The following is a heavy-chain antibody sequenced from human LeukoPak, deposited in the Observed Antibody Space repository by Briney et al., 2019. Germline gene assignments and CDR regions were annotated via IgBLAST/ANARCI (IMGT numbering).Heavy chain of an antibody. J-gene: IGHJ4*02. CDR2: IYSGGST. CDR3: ARIYSGSYSDY. D-gene: IGHD1-26*01. V-gene: IGHV3-53*01. Sequence: GGSLRLSCAASGFTVSNNYMSWVRQAPRKGLEWVSVIYSGGSTYYADSVEGRFTISRDNSKNTLYLQMNSLRAEDTAVYYCARIYSGSYSDYWGQGTLVTVSS. CDR1: GFTVSNNY.